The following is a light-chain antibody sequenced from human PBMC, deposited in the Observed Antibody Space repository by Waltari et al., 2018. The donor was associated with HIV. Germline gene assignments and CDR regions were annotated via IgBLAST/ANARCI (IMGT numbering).Light chain of an antibody. CDR2: KDS. Sequence: SYELTQPPSVSVSPGQPARITCSGDALPKQYAYWYQQKPGQAPVLVIYKDSERPSGIPERFSGSSSGTTVTLTISGVQAEDEADYYCQSADSSGTPVFGGGTKLTVL. CDR3: QSADSSGTPV. V-gene: IGLV3-25*03. J-gene: IGLJ2*01. CDR1: ALPKQY.